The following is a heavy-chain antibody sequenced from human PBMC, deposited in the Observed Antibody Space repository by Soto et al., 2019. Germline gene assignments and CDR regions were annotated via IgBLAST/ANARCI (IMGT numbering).Heavy chain of an antibody. Sequence: QVQLVQSGAEVKKPGSSVKVSCKASGGTFSSYGISWVRQAPGQGLEWMGGIIPTFGTANYAQTFQGRVTITADESTSTAYMELSRLRSEDTAVYYCARAVEQSYYYYGMDVWGQGTTVTVSS. V-gene: IGHV1-69*12. CDR1: GGTFSSYG. CDR2: IIPTFGTA. J-gene: IGHJ6*02. CDR3: ARAVEQSYYYYGMDV.